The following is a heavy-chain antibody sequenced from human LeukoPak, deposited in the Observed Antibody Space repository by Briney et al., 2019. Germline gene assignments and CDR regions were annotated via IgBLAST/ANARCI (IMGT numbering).Heavy chain of an antibody. CDR3: AKARFGYNWNSDY. J-gene: IGHJ4*02. D-gene: IGHD1-20*01. CDR1: GFTFSSYA. V-gene: IGHV3-23*01. Sequence: PGGSLRLSCAASGFTFSSYAMSWVRQAPGKGLEWVSAISGSGGSTYYADSVKGRFTISRDNSKDTLYLQMNSLRAEDTAVYYCAKARFGYNWNSDYWGQGTLVTVSS. CDR2: ISGSGGST.